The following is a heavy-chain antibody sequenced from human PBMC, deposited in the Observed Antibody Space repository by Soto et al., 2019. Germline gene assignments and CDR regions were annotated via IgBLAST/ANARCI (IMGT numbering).Heavy chain of an antibody. CDR2: MNPNSGNT. V-gene: IGHV1-8*01. CDR1: GYTFTSYD. CDR3: ARGRYGDY. Sequence: ASVKVSCKASGYTFTSYDINWVRQATGQGLEWMGWMNPNSGNTGYAQKFQGRVTVTRDTSTSTAYLELRSLRSDDTALYYCARGRYGDYWGQGALVTVSS. D-gene: IGHD4-17*01. J-gene: IGHJ4*02.